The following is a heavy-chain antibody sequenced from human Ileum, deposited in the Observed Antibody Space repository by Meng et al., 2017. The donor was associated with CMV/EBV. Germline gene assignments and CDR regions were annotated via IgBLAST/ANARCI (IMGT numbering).Heavy chain of an antibody. Sequence: QVPLHQWVAGLLKHSDTLSLPCSVYGGSFSGYYWSWIRQPPGKGLECIGEINHRGSTNYNPSLKSRVTISVDTSKNQFFLKLSSVTAADTAVYYCARGVSGGPFDYWGQGTLVTVSS. CDR3: ARGVSGGPFDY. CDR1: GGSFSGYY. V-gene: IGHV4-34*01. D-gene: IGHD1-14*01. CDR2: INHRGST. J-gene: IGHJ4*02.